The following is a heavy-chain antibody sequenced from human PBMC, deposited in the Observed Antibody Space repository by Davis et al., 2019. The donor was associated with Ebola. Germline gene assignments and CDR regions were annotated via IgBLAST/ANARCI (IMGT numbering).Heavy chain of an antibody. V-gene: IGHV3-33*08. J-gene: IGHJ2*01. CDR3: ARGRTAPGYLDL. CDR2: IRYDGSNK. CDR1: AFTLSPYA. Sequence: GSLRPSCAASAFTLSPYAMHLVRPAPAKGVGWVALIRYDGSNKYYAHSVKGRFTISRDNSKKTLDLQMNSLRGEDTAVYYCARGRTAPGYLDLWGRGTLVTVSS. D-gene: IGHD5-18*01.